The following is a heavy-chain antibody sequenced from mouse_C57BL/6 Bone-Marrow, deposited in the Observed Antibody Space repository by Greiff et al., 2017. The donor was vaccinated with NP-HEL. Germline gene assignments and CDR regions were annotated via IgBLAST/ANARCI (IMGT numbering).Heavy chain of an antibody. CDR2: IYPGSGST. V-gene: IGHV1-55*01. D-gene: IGHD1-1*02. Sequence: QVQLQQPGAELVKPGASVKMSCKASGYTFTSYWITWVKQRPGQGLEWIGDIYPGSGSTNYNEKFKSKATLTVDTSSSTAYMQLSSLTSEDSAVYYCARGVARYWYFDVWGTGTTVTVSS. CDR1: GYTFTSYW. J-gene: IGHJ1*03. CDR3: ARGVARYWYFDV.